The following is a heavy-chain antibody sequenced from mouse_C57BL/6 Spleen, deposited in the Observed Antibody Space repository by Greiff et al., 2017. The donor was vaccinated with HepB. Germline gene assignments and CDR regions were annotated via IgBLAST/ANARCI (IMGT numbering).Heavy chain of an antibody. V-gene: IGHV5-4*01. Sequence: EVQGVESGGGLVKPGGSLKLSCAASGFTFSSYAMSWVRQTPEKRLEWVATISDGGSYTYYPDNVKGRFTISRDNAKNNLYLQMSHLKSEDTAMYYCARAGYYDYDAHYWGQGTTLTVSS. D-gene: IGHD2-4*01. CDR3: ARAGYYDYDAHY. CDR2: ISDGGSYT. CDR1: GFTFSSYA. J-gene: IGHJ2*01.